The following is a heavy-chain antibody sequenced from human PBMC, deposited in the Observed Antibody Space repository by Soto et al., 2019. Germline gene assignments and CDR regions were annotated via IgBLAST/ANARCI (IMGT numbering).Heavy chain of an antibody. CDR3: ARSRYTSGWWTPPFDY. D-gene: IGHD6-19*01. J-gene: IGHJ4*02. V-gene: IGHV4-59*01. CDR2: IYYSGSN. Sequence: SETLSLTCAVSGGSISSYYWSWIRQPPGKGLEWIGYIYYSGSNNYNPSLKSRVTISVDTSKNQFSLKLTSVTAADTAVYYCARSRYTSGWWTPPFDYWGQGTLVTVSS. CDR1: GGSISSYY.